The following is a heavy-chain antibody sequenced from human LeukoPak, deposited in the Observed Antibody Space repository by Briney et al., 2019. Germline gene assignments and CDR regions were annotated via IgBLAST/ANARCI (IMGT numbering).Heavy chain of an antibody. Sequence: GGSLRLSCAASGFTFSSYAMNWVRQAPGKGLEWVSYISSSSSTIYYADSVKGRFTISRDNSKNTLYLQMNSLRAEDTAVYYCAKSPGEFSSNYLDYWGQGTLVTVSS. J-gene: IGHJ4*02. CDR1: GFTFSSYA. CDR2: ISSSSSTI. D-gene: IGHD6-6*01. CDR3: AKSPGEFSSNYLDY. V-gene: IGHV3-48*01.